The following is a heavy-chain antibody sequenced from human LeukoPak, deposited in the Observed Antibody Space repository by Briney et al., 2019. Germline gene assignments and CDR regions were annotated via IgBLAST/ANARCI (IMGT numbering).Heavy chain of an antibody. D-gene: IGHD3-10*01. Sequence: PGGSLRLSCAASGFTFNGSDMHWVRQASGKGLEWVGRIGSIANSYATAYDESVKGRFSISRDDSKNTAYLQMNSLKTEDTAVYYCTRLTMATDYSGMDVWGQGTTVTVSS. CDR3: TRLTMATDYSGMDV. CDR2: IGSIANSYAT. J-gene: IGHJ6*02. V-gene: IGHV3-73*01. CDR1: GFTFNGSD.